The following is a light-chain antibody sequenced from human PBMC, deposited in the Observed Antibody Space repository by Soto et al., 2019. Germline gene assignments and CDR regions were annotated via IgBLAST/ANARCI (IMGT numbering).Light chain of an antibody. J-gene: IGLJ1*01. CDR3: AAWDDSLNVYV. CDR2: AVS. V-gene: IGLV2-14*01. Sequence: QSALTQPASVSGSPGQSITISCTGTSSDIGGYNSVSWYQQHPGKAPKLVIYAVSNRPSGVSSRFSGSKSGNTASLTMSGLQAEDEATYYCAAWDDSLNVYVFGTGTKVTVL. CDR1: SSDIGGYNS.